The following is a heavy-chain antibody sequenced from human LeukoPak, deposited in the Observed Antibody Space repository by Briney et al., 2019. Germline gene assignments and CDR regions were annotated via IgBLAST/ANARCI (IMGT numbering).Heavy chain of an antibody. J-gene: IGHJ4*02. CDR1: GDSISGGSHY. D-gene: IGHD7-27*01. V-gene: IGHV4-39*01. CDR2: VYHSAST. Sequence: SETLSLTCTVSGDSISGGSHYWAWIRQPPGKGLEWIGSVYHSASTYDNPSLKSRVTISVDTSKNRFSLKLSSVTAADTAVYYCVRHLGMGRFDFWGQGTLVTVSS. CDR3: VRHLGMGRFDF.